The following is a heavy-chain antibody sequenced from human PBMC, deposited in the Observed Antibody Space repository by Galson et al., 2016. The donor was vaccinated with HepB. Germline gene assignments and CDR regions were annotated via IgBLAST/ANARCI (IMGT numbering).Heavy chain of an antibody. V-gene: IGHV4-59*01. CDR1: GASINSYY. D-gene: IGHD6-19*01. Sequence: SETLSLTCTVSGASINSYYWNWIRQPPGKGLEWIGFIFHSGSTNQNPSLKSRVTISVDTSMNQLSLKLTSVTPADTAVYYCARSRGDSSGWLDDAFDLWGQGTMVTVSS. J-gene: IGHJ3*01. CDR3: ARSRGDSSGWLDDAFDL. CDR2: IFHSGST.